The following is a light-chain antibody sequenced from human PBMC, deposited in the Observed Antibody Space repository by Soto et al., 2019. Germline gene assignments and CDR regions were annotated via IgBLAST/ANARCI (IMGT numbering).Light chain of an antibody. CDR3: QQSYSSPPIT. CDR1: QSISSF. V-gene: IGKV1-39*01. CDR2: SAS. Sequence: DIQMTQSPSSLSASVGDRITITCRASQSISSFLNWYQQKPGKAPKLLIYSASSLQSGVPSRFSGSGSGTDFTLTINSLQPEDFATYYCQQSYSSPPITFGPGTRLEIK. J-gene: IGKJ5*01.